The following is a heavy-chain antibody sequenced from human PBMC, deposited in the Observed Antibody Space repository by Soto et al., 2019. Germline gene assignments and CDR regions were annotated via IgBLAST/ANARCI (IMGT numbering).Heavy chain of an antibody. V-gene: IGHV4-31*03. D-gene: IGHD7-27*01. CDR1: GGSIRRSDYY. CDR2: IYYSGST. J-gene: IGHJ4*02. Sequence: QLQLQESGPGLVKPSQTLSLTCTVSGGSIRRSDYYWSWVRQLPGRGLEWIGYIYYSGSTFYKPSLMSRLAISVDTSRNQFSLSLTSVTAADTAVYYCARLESVTRSLGYFDYWGQGIRVTVTS. CDR3: ARLESVTRSLGYFDY.